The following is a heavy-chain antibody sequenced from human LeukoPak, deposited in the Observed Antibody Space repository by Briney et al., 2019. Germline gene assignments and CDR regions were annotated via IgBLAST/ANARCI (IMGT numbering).Heavy chain of an antibody. Sequence: GGSLRLSCAASGFTFSSYWMSWVRQAPGKGLEWVANIKQDGSEKYYADSVKGRFTISRDNAKNSLYLQMNSLRAEDTAVYYCGRDDADVKNYGIQYWGQGTVVSVSS. J-gene: IGHJ4*02. CDR2: IKQDGSEK. D-gene: IGHD5-24*01. CDR1: GFTFSSYW. CDR3: GRDDADVKNYGIQY. V-gene: IGHV3-7*01.